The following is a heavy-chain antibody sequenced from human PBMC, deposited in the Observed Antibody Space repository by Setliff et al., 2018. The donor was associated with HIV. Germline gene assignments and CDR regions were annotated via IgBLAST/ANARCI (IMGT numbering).Heavy chain of an antibody. D-gene: IGHD2-8*01. CDR2: IFYTGST. Sequence: PSETLSLTCSVSGGSISSSTYYWGWISQPPGKGLEWIGDIFYTGSTYYNPSLKSRVAISVDTSENQFSLKLNSVTAADTAVYYCARRGRDGVFIMFATGFDPWGQGALVTVSS. J-gene: IGHJ5*02. CDR1: GGSISSSTYY. V-gene: IGHV4-39*01. CDR3: ARRGRDGVFIMFATGFDP.